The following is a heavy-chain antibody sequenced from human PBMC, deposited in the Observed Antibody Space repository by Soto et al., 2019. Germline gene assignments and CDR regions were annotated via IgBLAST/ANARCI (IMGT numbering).Heavy chain of an antibody. CDR3: AKDQIELWLEYYFDY. J-gene: IGHJ4*02. V-gene: IGHV3-23*01. Sequence: GGSLRLSCAASGFTFSSYAKSWVRQAPGKGQEWVSAISGSGGSTYYADSVKGRFTISRDNSKNTLYQQMNSLRAEDTAVYYCAKDQIELWLEYYFDYWGQGTLVTVSS. D-gene: IGHD5-18*01. CDR2: ISGSGGST. CDR1: GFTFSSYA.